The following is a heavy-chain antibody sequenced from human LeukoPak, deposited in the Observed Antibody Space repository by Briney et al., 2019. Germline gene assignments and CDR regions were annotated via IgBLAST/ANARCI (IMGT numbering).Heavy chain of an antibody. D-gene: IGHD6-19*01. Sequence: GGSLRLSCVASGLPIGDFAMHWVRQAPGQGLEWVSLISGDGVSTFFADSVKGRFSISRDNSKNSLFLEMSSLRTEDTAMYYCARGGGAVSGYWYFDLWGRGTLVTVSS. V-gene: IGHV3-43*02. CDR1: GLPIGDFA. J-gene: IGHJ2*01. CDR3: ARGGGAVSGYWYFDL. CDR2: ISGDGVST.